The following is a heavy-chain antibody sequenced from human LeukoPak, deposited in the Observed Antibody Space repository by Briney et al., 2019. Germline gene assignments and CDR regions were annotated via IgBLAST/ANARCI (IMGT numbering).Heavy chain of an antibody. V-gene: IGHV5-51*01. CDR3: ARLRNYYDSSAYSDY. D-gene: IGHD3-22*01. Sequence: GESLKISCKGSGYRFTTNWIGWVRQMPGKGLAWMGTIYPSDSDTRYSPSFQGQVTISADKSISTAYLQWSSLKASDTAMYYCARLRNYYDSSAYSDYWGQGTLVTVSS. CDR1: GYRFTTNW. CDR2: IYPSDSDT. J-gene: IGHJ4*02.